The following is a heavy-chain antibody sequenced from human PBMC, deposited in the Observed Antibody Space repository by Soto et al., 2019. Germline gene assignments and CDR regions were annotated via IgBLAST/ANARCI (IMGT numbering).Heavy chain of an antibody. CDR2: FYADGTT. V-gene: IGHV3-66*01. J-gene: IGHJ4*02. Sequence: GGSLRLSCAASGFTVSTNYISWVRQAPGKGLEWVSAFYADGTTYYADSVKGRFIISRDHSQNTGCLQMNSLRAEDTAIYYCASAPTVVTTFDSWGQGTLVTVSS. CDR1: GFTVSTNY. D-gene: IGHD2-21*02. CDR3: ASAPTVVTTFDS.